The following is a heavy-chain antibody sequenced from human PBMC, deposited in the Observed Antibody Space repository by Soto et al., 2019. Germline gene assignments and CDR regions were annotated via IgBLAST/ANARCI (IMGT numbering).Heavy chain of an antibody. D-gene: IGHD3-3*01. Sequence: ASVKVSCKASGFTFTSSAVQWVRQARGQRLEWIGWIVVGSGNTNYAQKFQERVTITRDMSTSTAYMELSSLRSEDTAVYYCAAVPSNNYDFWSGLRGWLDPWGQGTLVTVSS. CDR3: AAVPSNNYDFWSGLRGWLDP. CDR2: IVVGSGNT. J-gene: IGHJ5*02. CDR1: GFTFTSSA. V-gene: IGHV1-58*01.